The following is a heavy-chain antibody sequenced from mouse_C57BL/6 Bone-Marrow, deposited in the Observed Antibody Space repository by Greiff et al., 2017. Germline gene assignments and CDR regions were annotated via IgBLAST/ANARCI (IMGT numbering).Heavy chain of an antibody. CDR1: GYTFTSYW. CDR3: ARGGWSYFDY. Sequence: QVQLQQPGAELVRPGTSVKLSCKASGYTFTSYWMHWVKQRPGQGLEWIGVIDPSDSYTNYTQKFKGKATLTVDTSSSTAYMQLSSLTSEDSAVYYCARGGWSYFDYWGQGTTLTVSS. V-gene: IGHV1-59*01. J-gene: IGHJ2*01. CDR2: IDPSDSYT. D-gene: IGHD1-1*02.